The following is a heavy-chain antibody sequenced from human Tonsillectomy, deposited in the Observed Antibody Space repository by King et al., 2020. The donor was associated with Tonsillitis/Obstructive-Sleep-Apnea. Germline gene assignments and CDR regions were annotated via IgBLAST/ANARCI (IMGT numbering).Heavy chain of an antibody. CDR2: ISDDGCWQ. Sequence: GMHWVRQAPGKGLEWVAIISDDGCWQRSADSVKGRVTISRDNSRNTLYLQMNSLRADDTAVYYCAKPCREGGSCFLIAYWGQGTLVTVSS. V-gene: IGHV3-33*06. D-gene: IGHD2-15*01. CDR1: G. J-gene: IGHJ4*02. CDR3: AKPCREGGSCFLIAY.